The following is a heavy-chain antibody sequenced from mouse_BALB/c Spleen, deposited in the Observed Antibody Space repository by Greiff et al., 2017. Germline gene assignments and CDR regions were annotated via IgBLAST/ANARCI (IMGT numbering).Heavy chain of an antibody. CDR2: IWWDDDK. J-gene: IGHJ4*01. D-gene: IGHD2-1*01. Sequence: QVTLNESGPGILQPSQTLSLTCSFSGFSLSTSGMGVGWIRQPSGKGLEWLAHIWWDDDKRYNPALKSRLTISKDTSSNQVFLKIASVDTADTATYYCARMKTYYGNFLYAMDYWGQGTSVTVSS. CDR3: ARMKTYYGNFLYAMDY. CDR1: GFSLSTSGMG. V-gene: IGHV8-8*01.